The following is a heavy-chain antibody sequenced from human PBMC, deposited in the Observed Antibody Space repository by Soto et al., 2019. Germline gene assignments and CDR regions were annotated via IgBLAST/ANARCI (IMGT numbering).Heavy chain of an antibody. V-gene: IGHV4-59*01. CDR2: IYDSGST. J-gene: IGHJ3*02. CDR1: GDSISSYY. D-gene: IGHD6-13*01. Sequence: SETLSLTCTVSGDSISSYYWSWIRQPPGKGLEWIGYIYDSGSTNYNPSLESRVTISVDTSKNQFSLKLSSVTAADTAVHFCAGSPGIAAFDIWGQGTMVTV. CDR3: AGSPGIAAFDI.